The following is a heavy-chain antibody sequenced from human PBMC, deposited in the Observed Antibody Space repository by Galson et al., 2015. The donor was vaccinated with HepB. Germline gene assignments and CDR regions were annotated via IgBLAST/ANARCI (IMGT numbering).Heavy chain of an antibody. J-gene: IGHJ6*03. CDR3: AREDYGDYSAYYMDV. D-gene: IGHD4-17*01. Sequence: SLRLSCAASGFTFSSYSMNWVRQAPGKGLEWVSSISSSSSTIYYADSVKGRFTISRDNAKNSLYVQMNSLRAEDTAVYYCAREDYGDYSAYYMDVWGKGTTVTVSS. V-gene: IGHV3-48*01. CDR2: ISSSSSTI. CDR1: GFTFSSYS.